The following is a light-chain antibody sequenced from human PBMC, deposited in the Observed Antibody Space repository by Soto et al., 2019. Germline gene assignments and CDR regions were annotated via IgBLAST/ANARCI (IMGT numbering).Light chain of an antibody. J-gene: IGLJ2*01. CDR3: SSYTSSSTPPLA. V-gene: IGLV2-14*01. CDR2: DVS. Sequence: QSALTQPASVSGSPGQSITISCTGTSSDVGGYNYVSWYQQHPGKAPKLMIYDVSNRPSGVSNRFSGSKSGNTASLTISGLQAEDEADYYCSSYTSSSTPPLAFGGGTKLTVL. CDR1: SSDVGGYNY.